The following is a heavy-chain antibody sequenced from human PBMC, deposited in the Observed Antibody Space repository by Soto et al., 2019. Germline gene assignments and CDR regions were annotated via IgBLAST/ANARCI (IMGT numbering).Heavy chain of an antibody. J-gene: IGHJ4*02. CDR2: ISYDGSNK. Sequence: GGSLRLSCAASGFTFSSYGMHWIRQAPGKGLEWVAVISYDGSNKYYADSVKGRFTISRDNSKNTLYLQMNSLRAEDTAVYYCAKDSKRYCSSTSCYTKIDYWGQGTLVTVSS. V-gene: IGHV3-30*18. CDR1: GFTFSSYG. CDR3: AKDSKRYCSSTSCYTKIDY. D-gene: IGHD2-2*02.